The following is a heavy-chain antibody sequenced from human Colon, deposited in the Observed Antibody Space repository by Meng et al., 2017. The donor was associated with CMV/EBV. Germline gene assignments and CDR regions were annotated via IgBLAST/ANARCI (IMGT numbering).Heavy chain of an antibody. J-gene: IGHJ3*02. D-gene: IGHD1-26*01. CDR3: ARGLPDTYGRALDI. CDR1: GFPFSSFA. Sequence: GESLKISCSTSGFPFSSFAISWVRQAPGKALHWVANLFGAGTIKYYADSVKGRFTISRDNAKNTLDLQMNSLRAEDTAVYYCARGLPDTYGRALDIWGQGTVVTVSS. CDR2: LFGAGTIK. V-gene: IGHV3-NL1*01.